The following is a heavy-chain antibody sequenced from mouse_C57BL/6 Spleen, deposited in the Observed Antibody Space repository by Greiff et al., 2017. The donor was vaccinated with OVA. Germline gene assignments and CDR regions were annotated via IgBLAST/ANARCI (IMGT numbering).Heavy chain of an antibody. J-gene: IGHJ1*03. CDR1: GFSLTSYG. Sequence: QVQLKESGPGLVQPSQSLSITCTVSGFSLTSYGVHWVRQSPGKGLEWLGVIWSGGSTDYNAAFISRLSISKDNSKSQVFFKMNSLQADDTAIYYCARNFPHWYFDVWGTGTTVTVSS. V-gene: IGHV2-2*01. CDR3: ARNFPHWYFDV. CDR2: IWSGGST.